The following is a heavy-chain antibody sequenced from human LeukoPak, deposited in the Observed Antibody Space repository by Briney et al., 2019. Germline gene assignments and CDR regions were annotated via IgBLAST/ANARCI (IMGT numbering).Heavy chain of an antibody. CDR2: IYYSGST. CDR1: GGSISSYY. Sequence: SETLSLTCTVSGGSISSYYWSWIRQPPGKGLEWIGYIYYSGSTNYNPSLKSRVAISVDTSKNQFSLKLSSVTAADTAVYYCARGLNRNDYGDYGYWGQGTLVTVSS. J-gene: IGHJ4*02. D-gene: IGHD4-17*01. CDR3: ARGLNRNDYGDYGY. V-gene: IGHV4-59*01.